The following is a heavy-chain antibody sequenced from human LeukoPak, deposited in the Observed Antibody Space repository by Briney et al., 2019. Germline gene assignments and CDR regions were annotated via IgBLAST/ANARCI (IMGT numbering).Heavy chain of an antibody. D-gene: IGHD7-27*01. Sequence: SVKVSCKASGGTFSGYAISWVRQAPGQGLEWMGGIIPVFGTTNYAQKFQGRVTITADESTSTAYMELSSLRSEDTAVYYCARELGIRSGAFDIWGQGTMVTVSS. V-gene: IGHV1-69*13. CDR1: GGTFSGYA. CDR3: ARELGIRSGAFDI. CDR2: IIPVFGTT. J-gene: IGHJ3*02.